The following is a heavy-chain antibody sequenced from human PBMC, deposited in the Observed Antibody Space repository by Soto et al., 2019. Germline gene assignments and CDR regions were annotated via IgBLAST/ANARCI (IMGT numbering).Heavy chain of an antibody. CDR2: IVPMFGTT. CDR3: ARGVSSSPLFY. V-gene: IGHV1-69*06. Sequence: GASVKVSCKASGGTFSGYAINWVRQAPGQGLQWMGGIVPMFGTTSYPQKSQGRVTLTADKSTGTAHMQLNSLTAADTAVYYCARGVSSSPLFYWGQGTLVTVSS. CDR1: GGTFSGYA. D-gene: IGHD6-6*01. J-gene: IGHJ4*02.